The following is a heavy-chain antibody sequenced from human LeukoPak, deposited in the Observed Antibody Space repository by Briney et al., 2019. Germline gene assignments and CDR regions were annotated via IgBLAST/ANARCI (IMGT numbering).Heavy chain of an antibody. D-gene: IGHD3-3*01. CDR3: ARRPETLNSYYDFWSGYYRGVDAFDI. J-gene: IGHJ3*02. CDR2: IYYSGST. V-gene: IGHV4-39*01. Sequence: SETLSLTCTVSGGSISSSSYYWGWIRQPPGKGLEWIGSIYYSGSTYYNPSLKSRVTISVDTSKNQLSLKLSSVTAADTAVYYCARRPETLNSYYDFWSGYYRGVDAFDIWGQGTMVTVSS. CDR1: GGSISSSSYY.